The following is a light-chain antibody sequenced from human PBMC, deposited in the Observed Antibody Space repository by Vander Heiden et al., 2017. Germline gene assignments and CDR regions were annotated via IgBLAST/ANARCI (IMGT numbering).Light chain of an antibody. Sequence: DIQMTQSPSTLSASVGDRVTITCRASQSISTWLAWYQQKPGKAPKLLIYDASTLESGDPSRFSGSGSGTEFTLTISSLQPDDFATYYCQQYYSRPDTFGQGTKLDIK. CDR3: QQYYSRPDT. V-gene: IGKV1-5*01. J-gene: IGKJ2*01. CDR1: QSISTW. CDR2: DAS.